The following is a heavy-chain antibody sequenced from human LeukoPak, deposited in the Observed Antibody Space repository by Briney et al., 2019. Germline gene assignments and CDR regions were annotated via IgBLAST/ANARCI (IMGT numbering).Heavy chain of an antibody. CDR3: ARHSGSYLYYFDY. D-gene: IGHD1-26*01. V-gene: IGHV5-51*01. Sequence: GESLKISCKGSGYIFTNYWIGWVRQMPGKGLEWMGIIYPADSDTRYSPSFQGQVTISADKSISTAYLQWSSLKASDTAMYHCARHSGSYLYYFDYWGQGTLVTVAS. CDR1: GYIFTNYW. J-gene: IGHJ4*02. CDR2: IYPADSDT.